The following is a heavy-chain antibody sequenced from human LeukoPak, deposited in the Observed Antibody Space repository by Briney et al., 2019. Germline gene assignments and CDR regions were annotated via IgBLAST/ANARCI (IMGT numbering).Heavy chain of an antibody. CDR2: SNAGNGNT. CDR1: GYTFTSYA. D-gene: IGHD3-3*01. V-gene: IGHV1-3*02. J-gene: IGHJ4*02. Sequence: ASVKVSCKASGYTFTSYAMQWVREAPGQRLEWMGWSNAGNGNTKYSQEFQGRVTITRDTSASTAYMELSSLRSEDMAVYYCAREGDFWSGHRYYFDYWGQGTLVTVSS. CDR3: AREGDFWSGHRYYFDY.